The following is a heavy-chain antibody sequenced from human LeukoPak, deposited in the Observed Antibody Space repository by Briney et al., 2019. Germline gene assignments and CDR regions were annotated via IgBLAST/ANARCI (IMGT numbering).Heavy chain of an antibody. CDR3: ARATGHPQGVMYYYYYMDV. CDR2: ISSSGSTI. CDR1: GFTFSSYE. J-gene: IGHJ6*03. Sequence: SGGSLRLSCAASGFTFSSYEMNWVRQAPGKGLEWVSYISSSGSTIYYADSVKGRFTISRDNAKNSLYLQMNSLRAEDTAVYYCARATGHPQGVMYYYYYMDVWGKGNTVTVSS. D-gene: IGHD3-16*01. V-gene: IGHV3-48*03.